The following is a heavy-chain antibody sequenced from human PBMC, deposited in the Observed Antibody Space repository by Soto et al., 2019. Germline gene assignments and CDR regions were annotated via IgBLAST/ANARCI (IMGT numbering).Heavy chain of an antibody. CDR1: GGTFGNSA. J-gene: IGHJ6*02. CDR2: IIPIFPTP. V-gene: IGHV1-69*05. Sequence: QVQLVQSGAEVKKPGSSVTVSCKASGGTFGNSAISWVRQAPGQGLEWMGGIIPIFPTPDYAQKFQGRVXXXXXXXXXXXXXXXXXXXXXXXXXXXXXXXXXXXXXXXXYYYAMDVWGQGTTVTVSS. CDR3: XXXXXXXXXXXXYYYAMDV.